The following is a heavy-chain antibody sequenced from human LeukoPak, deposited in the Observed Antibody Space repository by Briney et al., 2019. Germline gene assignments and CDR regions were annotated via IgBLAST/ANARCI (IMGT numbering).Heavy chain of an antibody. CDR1: DYSISTGYY. CDR2: ISHSGYT. V-gene: IGHV4-38-2*02. CDR3: ARVDGYNQAAY. Sequence: PSETQSLTCTVSDYSISTGYYWVWIRQSPGKGLEWIAGISHSGYTYYSPSLKSRVTISADTSKNQFSLNLSSMTAADTAVYYCARVDGYNQAAYWGQGTLVAVSS. D-gene: IGHD5-24*01. J-gene: IGHJ4*02.